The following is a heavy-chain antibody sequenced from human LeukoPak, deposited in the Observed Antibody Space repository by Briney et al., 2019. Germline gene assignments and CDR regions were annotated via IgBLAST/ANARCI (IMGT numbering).Heavy chain of an antibody. J-gene: IGHJ4*02. Sequence: GESLKISCKGSGYSFTSYWIGWVRQMPGKGLEWMGIIYPGDSDTRYSPSFQGQVTISADKSISTAYLQWSSLKASDTAMYYCARQDTDYYDSMCFDYWGQGTLVTVSS. D-gene: IGHD3-22*01. CDR2: IYPGDSDT. CDR3: ARQDTDYYDSMCFDY. CDR1: GYSFTSYW. V-gene: IGHV5-51*01.